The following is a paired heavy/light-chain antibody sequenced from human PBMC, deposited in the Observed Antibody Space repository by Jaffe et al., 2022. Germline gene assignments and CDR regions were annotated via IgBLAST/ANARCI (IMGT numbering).Heavy chain of an antibody. CDR3: ASGRITMVQGVTNYYYYYMDV. CDR2: INHSGST. D-gene: IGHD3-10*01. Sequence: QVQLQQWGAGLLKPSETLSLTCAVYGGSFSGYYWSWIRQPPGKGLEWIGEINHSGSTNYNPSLKSRVTISVDTSKNQFSLKLSSVTAADTAVYYCASGRITMVQGVTNYYYYYMDVWGKGTTVTVSS. CDR1: GGSFSGYY. J-gene: IGHJ6*03. V-gene: IGHV4-34*01.
Light chain of an antibody. Sequence: DIQMTQSPSSLSASVGDRVTITCRASQSISSYLNWYQQKPGKAPKLLIYAASSLQSGVPSRFSGSGSGTDFTLTISSLQPEDFATYYCQQSYSTPRAFGQGTKVEIK. CDR2: AAS. J-gene: IGKJ1*01. CDR3: QQSYSTPRA. CDR1: QSISSY. V-gene: IGKV1-39*01.